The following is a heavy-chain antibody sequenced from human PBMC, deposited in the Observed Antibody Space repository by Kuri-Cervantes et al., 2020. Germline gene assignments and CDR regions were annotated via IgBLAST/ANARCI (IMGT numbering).Heavy chain of an antibody. V-gene: IGHV3-30-3*01. D-gene: IGHD5-18*01. CDR2: ISYDGSNK. CDR3: AKDIGGQYSYARNYYYGMDV. J-gene: IGHJ6*02. CDR1: GFTFSSYA. Sequence: GGSLRLSCAASGFTFSSYAMHWVRQAPGKGLEWVAVISYDGSNKYYADSVKGRFTISRDNSKNTLYLQMNSLRAEDAAVYYCAKDIGGQYSYARNYYYGMDVWGQGTTVTVSS.